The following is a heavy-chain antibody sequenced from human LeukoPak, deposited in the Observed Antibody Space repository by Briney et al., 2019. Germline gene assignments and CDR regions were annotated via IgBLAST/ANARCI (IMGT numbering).Heavy chain of an antibody. J-gene: IGHJ5*02. CDR1: GFTFSSYG. Sequence: GGSLRLSCAASGFTFSSYGMHWVXQAPGKGLEWVXFIRYDGSNKYYADSVKGRFTISRDNSKNTLYLQMNSLRAEDTAVYYCAKSGTIAALNWFDPWGQGTLVTVSS. CDR2: IRYDGSNK. V-gene: IGHV3-30*02. CDR3: AKSGTIAALNWFDP. D-gene: IGHD6-13*01.